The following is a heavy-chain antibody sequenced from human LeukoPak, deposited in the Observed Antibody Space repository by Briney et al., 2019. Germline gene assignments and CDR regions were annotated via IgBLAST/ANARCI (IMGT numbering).Heavy chain of an antibody. CDR1: GYTFTSYY. CDR2: INPSSGYT. Sequence: ASVKVSCKASGYTFTSYYMHWVRQAPGQGLEWMGLINPSSGYTTYAQKFQGRVTMTWDTSTSTVYMDVSSLRSEDTAIYYCGRVAAYDLDYWGQGSLVTVSS. D-gene: IGHD3-22*01. CDR3: GRVAAYDLDY. J-gene: IGHJ4*02. V-gene: IGHV1-46*01.